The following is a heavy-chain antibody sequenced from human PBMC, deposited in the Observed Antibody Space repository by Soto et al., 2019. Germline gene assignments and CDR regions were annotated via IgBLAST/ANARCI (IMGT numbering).Heavy chain of an antibody. CDR3: ARGGVAPAAIVDC. CDR1: GGSTSSGDYY. CDR2: AYYTGST. V-gene: IGHV4-30-4*01. D-gene: IGHD2-2*02. J-gene: IGHJ4*02. Sequence: QVQLQESGPGLLKPSQTLSLTCTVSGGSTSSGDYYWSWIRQPPGKGLEWIGYAYYTGSTYYTPSLKSRVTISIDASKNQFSLKLNSVTAADTAVYYCARGGVAPAAIVDCWGQGTLVTVSS.